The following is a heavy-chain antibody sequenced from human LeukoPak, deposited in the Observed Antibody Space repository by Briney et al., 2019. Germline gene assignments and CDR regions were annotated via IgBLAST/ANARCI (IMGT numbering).Heavy chain of an antibody. V-gene: IGHV3-53*01. D-gene: IGHD4-11*01. CDR3: AKDLTTGDYFDY. CDR1: GFTVSNNY. CDR2: LYSGGST. J-gene: IGHJ4*02. Sequence: GGSLRLSCAASGFTVSNNYMSWVRQAPGKGLEWVSVLYSGGSTYYTDSVKGRFTISRDKSKNTLYLQMNSLRAEDTAVYYCAKDLTTGDYFDYWGQGTLVTVSS.